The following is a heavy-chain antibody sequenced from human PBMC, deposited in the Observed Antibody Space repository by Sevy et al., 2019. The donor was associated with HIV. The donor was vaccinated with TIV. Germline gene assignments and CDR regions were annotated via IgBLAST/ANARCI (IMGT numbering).Heavy chain of an antibody. CDR3: ARGDYYDSSYYYYGMDV. Sequence: KQSQTLSLPCAISGDSVSSNSAAWNWIRQSPSRGLEWLGRTYYRSKWYNDYAVSVKSRITINPDTSKNQFSLQLNSVTPEDTAVYYCARGDYYDSSYYYYGMDVWGQGTTVTVSS. V-gene: IGHV6-1*01. J-gene: IGHJ6*02. CDR2: TYYRSKWYN. CDR1: GDSVSSNSAA. D-gene: IGHD3-22*01.